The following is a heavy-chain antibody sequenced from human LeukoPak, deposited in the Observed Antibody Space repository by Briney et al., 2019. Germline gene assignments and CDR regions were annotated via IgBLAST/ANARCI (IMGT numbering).Heavy chain of an antibody. CDR3: ARDLGYCSGGSCFYFDY. V-gene: IGHV4-38-2*02. J-gene: IGHJ4*02. D-gene: IGHD2-15*01. CDR1: GYSISRGYY. CDR2: IYHSGST. Sequence: SETLSLTCTVSGYSISRGYYWGWIRPPPGKGREGIGSIYHSGSTYYNPSLKSRVTISVDTSKNQFSLKLSSVTAADTAVYYCARDLGYCSGGSCFYFDYWGQGTLVTVSS.